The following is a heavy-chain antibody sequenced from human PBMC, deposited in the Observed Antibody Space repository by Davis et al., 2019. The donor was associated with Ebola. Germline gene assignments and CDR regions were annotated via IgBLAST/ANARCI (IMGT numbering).Heavy chain of an antibody. V-gene: IGHV1-18*01. CDR2: ISAYNGNT. CDR3: ARTSIVGTTTTASDI. CDR1: GGNFIKYS. J-gene: IGHJ3*02. D-gene: IGHD1-26*01. Sequence: ASVKVSCKASGGNFIKYSISWVRQATGQGLEWMGWISAYNGNTNYAQILQGRVTMTTDTSTGTAYMELRSLRSDDTAVYFCARTSIVGTTTTASDIWGQGTKVTVSS.